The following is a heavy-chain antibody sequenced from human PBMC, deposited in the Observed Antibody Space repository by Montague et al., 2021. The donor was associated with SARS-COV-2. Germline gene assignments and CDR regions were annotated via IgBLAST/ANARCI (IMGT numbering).Heavy chain of an antibody. J-gene: IGHJ6*02. CDR2: IYYSGST. D-gene: IGHD3-9*01. V-gene: IGHV4-39*01. Sequence: SETLSLTCTVSGGSISSSSYYWGWIRQPPGKGLEWIGSIYYSGSTYYNPSLKSRVTISVDTSKNQFSLKLSSVTAADTAVYYCARAFTDWLRYYGMHVWGQGTTVTVSS. CDR1: GGSISSSSYY. CDR3: ARAFTDWLRYYGMHV.